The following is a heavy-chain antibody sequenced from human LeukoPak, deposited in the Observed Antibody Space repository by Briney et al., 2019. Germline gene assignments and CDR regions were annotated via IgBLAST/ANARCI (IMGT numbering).Heavy chain of an antibody. CDR2: ISWNSGSI. J-gene: IGHJ6*03. Sequence: GGSLRLSCAASGFTFDDYAMHWVRQAPGKGLEWVSGISWNSGSIGYADSVKGRFTISRDNAKNSLYLQMNSLRAEDTAVYYCARDVQDHIVVVTAIPMDVWGKGTTVTISS. D-gene: IGHD2-21*02. V-gene: IGHV3-9*01. CDR3: ARDVQDHIVVVTAIPMDV. CDR1: GFTFDDYA.